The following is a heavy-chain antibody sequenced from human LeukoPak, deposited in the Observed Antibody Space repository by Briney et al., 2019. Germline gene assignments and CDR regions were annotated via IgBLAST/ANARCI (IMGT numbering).Heavy chain of an antibody. V-gene: IGHV3-74*01. CDR1: GFTFSSYW. D-gene: IGHD3-22*01. Sequence: GGSLRLSCAASGFTFSSYWMHWVRQAPGKGLVWVARINTDGSSTSYADSVKGRFTISRDNSKNTLCARVSVFGNYYDSSGYWGPYDAFDIWGQGTMVTVSS. CDR3: GPYDAFDI. CDR2: INTDGSST. J-gene: IGHJ3*02.